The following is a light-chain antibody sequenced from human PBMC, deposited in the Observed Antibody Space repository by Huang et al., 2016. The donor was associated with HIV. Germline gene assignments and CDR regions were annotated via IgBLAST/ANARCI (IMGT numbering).Light chain of an antibody. CDR3: QQRTNWPPT. CDR1: QSVSSY. Sequence: EIVLTQSPATLSLSPGERATLSCRASQSVSSYLAWYQQKPGQTPRLLSYDASNRAHGIPARFSGSGSGTDFTLTISSLEPEDFALYYCQQRTNWPPTFGGGTKVEIK. J-gene: IGKJ4*01. V-gene: IGKV3-11*01. CDR2: DAS.